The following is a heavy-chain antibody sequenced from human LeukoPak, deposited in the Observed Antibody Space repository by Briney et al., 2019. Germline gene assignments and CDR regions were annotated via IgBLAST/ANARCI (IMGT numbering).Heavy chain of an antibody. CDR2: IYHSGST. V-gene: IGHV4-30-2*01. Sequence: SETLSLTCAVSGGSISSGGSSWSWIRQPPGKGLEWIGYIYHSGSTYYNASPKSRVTISVDRSKNQFSLKLSSVTAADTAVYYCARQYSGYDAFDYWGQGTLVTVSS. CDR1: GGSISSGGSS. D-gene: IGHD5-12*01. J-gene: IGHJ4*02. CDR3: ARQYSGYDAFDY.